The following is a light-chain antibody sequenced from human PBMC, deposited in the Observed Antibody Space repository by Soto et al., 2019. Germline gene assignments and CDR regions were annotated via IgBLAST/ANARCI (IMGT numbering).Light chain of an antibody. CDR1: QSIDTIS. CDR3: QHYDTSLST. Sequence: DIVLTQSPGTLSLSPGERATLSCRASQSIDTISLAWYQQKPGQAPRLRIYGASTRSTGIPDRFGGSGSGTDFTLTISRLAPEDFAVYYCQHYDTSLSTFGGGTTVDI. J-gene: IGKJ4*01. CDR2: GAS. V-gene: IGKV3-20*01.